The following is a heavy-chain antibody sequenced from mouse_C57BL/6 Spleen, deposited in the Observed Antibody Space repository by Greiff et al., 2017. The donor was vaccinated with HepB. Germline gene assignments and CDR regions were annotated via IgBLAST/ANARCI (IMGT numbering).Heavy chain of an antibody. CDR1: GFTFTDYY. CDR3: ASLYYYGSSFYFDY. Sequence: EVQVVESGGGLVQPGGSLSLSCAASGFTFTDYYMSWVRQPPGKALEWLGFIRNKANGYTTEYSASVKGRFTISRDNSQSILYLQMNALRAEDSATYYCASLYYYGSSFYFDYWGQGTTLTVSS. D-gene: IGHD1-1*01. CDR2: IRNKANGYTT. V-gene: IGHV7-3*01. J-gene: IGHJ2*01.